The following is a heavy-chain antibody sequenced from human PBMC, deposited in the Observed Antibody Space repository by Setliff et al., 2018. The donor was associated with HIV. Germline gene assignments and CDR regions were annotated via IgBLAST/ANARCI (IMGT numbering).Heavy chain of an antibody. J-gene: IGHJ6*03. CDR1: GFTFSSYS. Sequence: GGSLRLSCAASGFTFSSYSMNWVRQAPGKGLEWVSYISSSSSTIYYADSVKGRFTISRDNAKNSLYLQMNSLRAEDAAVYYCARDSGGWYPTGDYYYYYMDVWGKGTTVTVSS. CDR2: ISSSSSTI. V-gene: IGHV3-48*01. D-gene: IGHD6-19*01. CDR3: ARDSGGWYPTGDYYYYYMDV.